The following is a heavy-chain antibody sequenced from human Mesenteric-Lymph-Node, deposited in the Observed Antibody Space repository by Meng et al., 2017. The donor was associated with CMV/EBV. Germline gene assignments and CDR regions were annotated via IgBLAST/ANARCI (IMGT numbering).Heavy chain of an antibody. CDR1: GGSISSYY. V-gene: IGHV4-59*01. CDR3: ARVGSNYPFDY. CDR2: IYYSGST. D-gene: IGHD4-11*01. Sequence: ESLKISCTVSGGSISSYYWSWIRQPPGKGLEWIGYIYYSGSTNYNPSLKSRVTISVDTSKNQFSLKLSSVTAADTAVYYCARVGSNYPFDYWGQGTLVTVSS. J-gene: IGHJ4*02.